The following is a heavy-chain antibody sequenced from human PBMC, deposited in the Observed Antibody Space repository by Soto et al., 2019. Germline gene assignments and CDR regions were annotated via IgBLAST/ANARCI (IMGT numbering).Heavy chain of an antibody. CDR1: GCTFSSYA. V-gene: IGHV1-69*13. Sequence: ASVKVSCKASGCTFSSYAISWVRQAPGQGLEWMGGIIPIFGTANYAQKFQGRVTITADESTSTAYMELSSLRSEDTAVYYCAIPGAYGGEKQYAFDIWGQGTMVTVSS. CDR3: AIPGAYGGEKQYAFDI. J-gene: IGHJ3*02. CDR2: IIPIFGTA. D-gene: IGHD2-21*01.